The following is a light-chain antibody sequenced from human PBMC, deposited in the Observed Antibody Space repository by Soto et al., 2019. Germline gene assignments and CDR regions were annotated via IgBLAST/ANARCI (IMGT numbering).Light chain of an antibody. Sequence: QSALTQPTSVSGSPGQSVPISCTGTSSDVGGYNRVSWYQKPPGKAPKLLIYDVSNRPSVGSTRFSGSKSGNTASLTISGLQAEDEADDYYTSYATGSAYVFGPGTKLTFL. J-gene: IGLJ1*01. CDR3: TSYATGSAYV. CDR2: DVS. CDR1: SSDVGGYNR. V-gene: IGLV2-18*02.